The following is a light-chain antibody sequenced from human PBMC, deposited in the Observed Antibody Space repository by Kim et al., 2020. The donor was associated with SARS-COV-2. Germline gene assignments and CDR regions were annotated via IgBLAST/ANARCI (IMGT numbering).Light chain of an antibody. CDR3: QSWVRNTGVV. Sequence: SYELTQPPSVSVSPGQTASITCSGGSLGVECAYWYQQKPGQCPVLVIYLDSNRHSGIAERFSGSGSGTTATLTLSGSRAMSEDDSDYQSWVRNTGVVFG. CDR2: LDS. J-gene: IGLJ2*01. V-gene: IGLV3-1*01. CDR1: SLGVEC.